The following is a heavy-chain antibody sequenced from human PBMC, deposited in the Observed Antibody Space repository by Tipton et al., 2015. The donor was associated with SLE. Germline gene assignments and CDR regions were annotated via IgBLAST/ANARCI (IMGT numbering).Heavy chain of an antibody. CDR3: ARGPCGGADY. V-gene: IGHV4-59*11. CDR1: GGSISSHY. D-gene: IGHD2-21*01. J-gene: IGHJ4*02. Sequence: TLSLTCTVSGGSISSHYWSWIRQPPGKGLEWIGYIYYSGSTYYNPSLKSRVTISVDTSKNQFSLKLSSVTAADTAVYYCARGPCGGADYWGQGTLVTVSS. CDR2: IYYSGST.